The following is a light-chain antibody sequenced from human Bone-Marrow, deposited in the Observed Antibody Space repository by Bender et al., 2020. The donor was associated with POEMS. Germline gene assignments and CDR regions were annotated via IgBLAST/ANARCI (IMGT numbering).Light chain of an antibody. CDR1: NIATKN. V-gene: IGLV3-21*03. J-gene: IGLJ1*01. Sequence: SYVLTQPPAVSVAPGKTARITCGGDNIATKNVHWYRQMPGQAPVLVVYDNNDRPSGIPERLSGSNSGNTATLTIIRVEAGDEADYYCQVWDDNSESVVFGPGTTFTVL. CDR3: QVWDDNSESVV. CDR2: DNN.